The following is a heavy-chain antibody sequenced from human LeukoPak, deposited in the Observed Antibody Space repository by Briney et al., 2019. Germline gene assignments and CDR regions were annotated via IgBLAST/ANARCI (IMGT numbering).Heavy chain of an antibody. D-gene: IGHD3-10*01. CDR2: ISGNRGSM. CDR3: AKDMGSYNYYYTDV. CDR1: GCTFDEYG. Sequence: SLRLSCAACGCTFDEYGRHWVRQAPGTALEWASGISGNRGSMGYAESVKGRFTISRDNAKNSLYLQMNSLRAEDTALYYCAKDMGSYNYYYTDVWGKGTTVTISS. J-gene: IGHJ6*03. V-gene: IGHV3-9*01.